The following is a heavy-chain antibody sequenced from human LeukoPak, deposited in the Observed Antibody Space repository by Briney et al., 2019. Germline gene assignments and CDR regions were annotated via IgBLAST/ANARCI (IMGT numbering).Heavy chain of an antibody. J-gene: IGHJ4*02. CDR3: AKAAGGGSYSREFDY. V-gene: IGHV3-33*06. CDR1: GFTFSSYG. D-gene: IGHD1-26*01. Sequence: GRSLRLSCAASGFTFSSYGMHWVRQAPGKGLEWVAVIWYDGSNKYYVDSVKGRFTISRDNSKNTLYLQMNSLRADDTAVYYCAKAAGGGSYSREFDYWGLGTLVTVSS. CDR2: IWYDGSNK.